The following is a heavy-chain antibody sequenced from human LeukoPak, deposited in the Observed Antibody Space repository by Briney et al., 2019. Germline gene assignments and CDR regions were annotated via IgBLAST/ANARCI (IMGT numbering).Heavy chain of an antibody. Sequence: GGSLRLSCAASGFTFDNYAMNWVRQAPGKGLEWVSYVRGGGSNTRYSDSVKGRFIISRDNSKNILYLQMNSLRAEDTAIYYCAKCSASYSNDAFDVWGRGTMVTVSS. V-gene: IGHV3-23*01. J-gene: IGHJ3*01. D-gene: IGHD3-10*02. CDR1: GFTFDNYA. CDR3: AKCSASYSNDAFDV. CDR2: VRGGGSNT.